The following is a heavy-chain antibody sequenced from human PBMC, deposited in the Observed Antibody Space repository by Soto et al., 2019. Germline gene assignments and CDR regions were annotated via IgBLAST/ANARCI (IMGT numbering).Heavy chain of an antibody. J-gene: IGHJ4*02. CDR2: IYYSGST. V-gene: IGHV4-39*01. CDR1: GGSISSSSYY. CDR3: ARRGGSYRNEPFDY. Sequence: QLQLQESSPGLVKPSETLSLTCTVSGGSISSSSYYWGWIRQPPGKGLEWIGSIYYSGSTYYNPSLKSRVTISVDTSKNQFSLKLSSVTAADTAVYYCARRGGSYRNEPFDYWGQGTLVTVSS. D-gene: IGHD1-26*01.